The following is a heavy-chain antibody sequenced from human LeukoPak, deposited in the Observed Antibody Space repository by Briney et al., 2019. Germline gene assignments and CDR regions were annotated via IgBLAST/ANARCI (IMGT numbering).Heavy chain of an antibody. CDR2: IIPIFGTA. CDR1: GGTFSSYA. J-gene: IGHJ3*02. D-gene: IGHD3-16*02. V-gene: IGHV1-69*06. CDR3: ARAYLDYVWGSYRTNDAFDI. Sequence: ASVKVSCKASGGTFSSYAISWVRQAPGQGLEWMGGIIPIFGTANYAQKFQGRVTITADKSTSTAYIELSSLRSEDTAVYYCARAYLDYVWGSYRTNDAFDIWGQGTMVTVSS.